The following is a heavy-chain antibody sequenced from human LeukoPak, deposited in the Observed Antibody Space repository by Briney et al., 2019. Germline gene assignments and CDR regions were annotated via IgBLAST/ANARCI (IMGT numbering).Heavy chain of an antibody. D-gene: IGHD1-1*01. CDR3: ARELERLGWFDH. CDR1: GGTFSSYT. Sequence: AASVTVSCKASGGTFSSYTISWVRQAPGQGLEWMGRIIPILGIANYAQKFQGRVTITADKSTSTAYMELSSLRSEDTAVDDCARELERLGWFDHWGQGTLVTVSS. V-gene: IGHV1-69*10. J-gene: IGHJ5*02. CDR2: IIPILGIA.